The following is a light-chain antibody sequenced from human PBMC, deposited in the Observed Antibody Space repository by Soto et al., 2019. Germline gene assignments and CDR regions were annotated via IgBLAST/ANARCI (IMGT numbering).Light chain of an antibody. Sequence: EIVMTQFPATVFVSPGEKATLSCRASQSVYNNLAWYQQKPGQAPRLLIYFASTRATGIPARFSGSGSGTEFSLTISSLQSEDFALYYCQQYNKWPLTFDGGTKVETK. CDR1: QSVYNN. V-gene: IGKV3-15*01. CDR2: FAS. CDR3: QQYNKWPLT. J-gene: IGKJ4*01.